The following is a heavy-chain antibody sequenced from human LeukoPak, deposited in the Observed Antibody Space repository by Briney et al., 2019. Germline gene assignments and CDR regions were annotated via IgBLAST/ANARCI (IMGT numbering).Heavy chain of an antibody. Sequence: GGSLRLSCAASGFTVSSNYMSWVRQAPGKGLEWVSVIYSGGSTYYADSVKGRFTISRDNPKNTLYLQMNSLRAEDTAVHYCARVSAFGTDYYYYGMDVWGQGTTVTVSS. CDR2: IYSGGST. J-gene: IGHJ6*02. V-gene: IGHV3-66*01. D-gene: IGHD3-16*01. CDR1: GFTVSSNY. CDR3: ARVSAFGTDYYYYGMDV.